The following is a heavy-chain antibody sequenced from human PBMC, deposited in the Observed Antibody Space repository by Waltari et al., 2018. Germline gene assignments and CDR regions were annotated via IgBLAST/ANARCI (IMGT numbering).Heavy chain of an antibody. CDR3: ARGGLGFYDSSGYYPFDY. V-gene: IGHV1-18*04. CDR1: GYTFTNYG. Sequence: QVQLVQSGAEVKKPGASVKVSCKASGYTFTNYGITWVRHALGHGLEWLGWISAYNGNTNYAQKLQGRVTMTTDTSTSTAYMELRSLRSDDTAVYYCARGGLGFYDSSGYYPFDYWGQGTLVTVSS. CDR2: ISAYNGNT. D-gene: IGHD3-22*01. J-gene: IGHJ4*02.